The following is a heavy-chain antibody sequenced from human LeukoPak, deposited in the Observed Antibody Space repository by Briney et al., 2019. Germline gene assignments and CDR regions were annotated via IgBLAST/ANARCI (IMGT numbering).Heavy chain of an antibody. V-gene: IGHV4-38-2*01. CDR3: AISYSSTWYDAFDI. CDR2: IYHSGST. J-gene: IGHJ3*02. CDR1: GYSIRNGYY. D-gene: IGHD6-13*01. Sequence: SETLSFTCAVSGYSIRNGYYWGWIRQPPGKGLEWIGSIYHSGSTYYNPSLKSRVTVSVDTSKNQFSLNLSSVTAADTAVYYCAISYSSTWYDAFDIWGQGTMVTVSS.